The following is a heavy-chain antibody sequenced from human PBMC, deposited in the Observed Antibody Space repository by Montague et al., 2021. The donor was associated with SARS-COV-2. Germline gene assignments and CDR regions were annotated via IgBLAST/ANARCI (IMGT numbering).Heavy chain of an antibody. CDR3: ARTEYNWNDWFDP. V-gene: IGHV4-59*13. D-gene: IGHD1-20*01. J-gene: IGHJ5*02. Sequence: SETLSLTCSVSGGSISSYYWSWIRRSPGKGLVWIGYIFHSGITDYNPSLKSRVTISVDMSKNQFSLQLNSVTAADSAVYYCARTEYNWNDWFDPWGQGTLVTVSS. CDR1: GGSISSYY. CDR2: IFHSGIT.